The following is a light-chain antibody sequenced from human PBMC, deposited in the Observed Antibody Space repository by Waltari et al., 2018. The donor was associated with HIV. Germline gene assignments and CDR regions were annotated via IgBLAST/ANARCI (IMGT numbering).Light chain of an antibody. J-gene: IGKJ3*01. CDR1: QDMSSY. CDR2: GAS. V-gene: IGKV1-9*01. CDR3: QHLNNYPLFT. Sequence: DIQLTQSPSFLSASVGDRVTITCRASQDMSSYVAWYQQKPGQAPKLLIYGASTLQNGVPPRFSGSGSGTEYTLTIRSLQPDDFATYYCQHLNNYPLFTLGPGTKV.